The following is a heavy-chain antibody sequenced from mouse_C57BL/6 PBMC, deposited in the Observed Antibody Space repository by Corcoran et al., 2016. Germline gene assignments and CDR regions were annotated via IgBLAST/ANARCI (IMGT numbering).Heavy chain of an antibody. D-gene: IGHD2-2*01. CDR2: INPNNGGT. CDR3: ARGLGAMDY. Sequence: EVQLQQSGPELVKPGASVKISCKASGYTFTDYYMNWVKQSHGKSLEWIGDINPNNGGTSYNQKFKGKATLTVDKSSSTAYMELRSLTSEDSAVYYGARGLGAMDYWGQGTSVTVSS. J-gene: IGHJ4*01. V-gene: IGHV1-26*01. CDR1: GYTFTDYY.